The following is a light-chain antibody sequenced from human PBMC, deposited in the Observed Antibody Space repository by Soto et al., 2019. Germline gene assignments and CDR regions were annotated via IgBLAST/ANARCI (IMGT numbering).Light chain of an antibody. CDR2: DAS. CDR1: QSVGSW. V-gene: IGKV1-5*01. J-gene: IGKJ4*01. CDR3: QQYDNYPLT. Sequence: DIQITHSPSTLSASLGYIFTIACRSGQSVGSWLAWYQQKPGKAPKFLIYDASTLESGVPSRFSGSGSGTEFTLTISSLQPDDFATYYCQQYDNYPLTFGGGTKV.